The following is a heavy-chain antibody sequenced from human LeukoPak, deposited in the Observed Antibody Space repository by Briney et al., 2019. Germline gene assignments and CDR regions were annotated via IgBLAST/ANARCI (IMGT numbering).Heavy chain of an antibody. Sequence: GESLKISCKHSEYSFPNYCIGWVRQMPGKGLEWMGIIYPDDSDTRYSPSFQGQVTISADKSISTAYLQWSSLKASDTAMYYCARRSGSYGGGAFDIWGQGTMVTVSS. CDR3: ARRSGSYGGGAFDI. D-gene: IGHD1-26*01. CDR2: IYPDDSDT. V-gene: IGHV5-51*01. CDR1: EYSFPNYC. J-gene: IGHJ3*02.